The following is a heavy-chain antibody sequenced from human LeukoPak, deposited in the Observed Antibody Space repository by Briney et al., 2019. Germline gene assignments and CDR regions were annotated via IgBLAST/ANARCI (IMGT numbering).Heavy chain of an antibody. D-gene: IGHD5-24*01. CDR3: ARAGDGYNPKGLRAFDI. CDR2: INPNSGGT. CDR1: GYTFTGYY. J-gene: IGHJ3*02. V-gene: IGHV1-2*02. Sequence: GASVKVSCKASGYTFTGYYMHWVRQAPGQGLEWMGWINPNSGGTNYAQKFQGRVTMTRDTSISTAYMELSRLRFDDTTVYYCARAGDGYNPKGLRAFDIWGQGTMVTVFS.